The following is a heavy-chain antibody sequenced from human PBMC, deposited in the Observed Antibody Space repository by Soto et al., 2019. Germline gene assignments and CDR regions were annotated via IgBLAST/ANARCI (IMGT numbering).Heavy chain of an antibody. CDR2: IYYSGST. D-gene: IGHD1-20*01. CDR1: GGSISSGGYY. Sequence: SETLSLTCTVSGGSISSGGYYWSWIRQHPGKGLEWIGYIYYSGSTYYNPSLKSRVTISVDTSKNQFSLKLSSVTAADTAVYYCAREGPSITGTINYYYYYGMDVWGQGTTVTVSS. CDR3: AREGPSITGTINYYYYYGMDV. J-gene: IGHJ6*02. V-gene: IGHV4-31*03.